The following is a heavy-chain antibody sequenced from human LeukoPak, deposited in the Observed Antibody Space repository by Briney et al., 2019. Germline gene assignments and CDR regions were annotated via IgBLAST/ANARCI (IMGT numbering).Heavy chain of an antibody. J-gene: IGHJ5*02. CDR2: IYYRGST. CDR1: GGSISSSSYY. CDR3: ARVPLGDYGDYPNWFDP. Sequence: SETLSLTCTVSGGSISSSSYYWGWIRQPPGKGLEWIGSIYYRGSTYYNPSLKSRVTISVDTSKNQFSLKLSSVTAADTAVYYCARVPLGDYGDYPNWFDPWGQGTLVTVSS. V-gene: IGHV4-39*07. D-gene: IGHD4-17*01.